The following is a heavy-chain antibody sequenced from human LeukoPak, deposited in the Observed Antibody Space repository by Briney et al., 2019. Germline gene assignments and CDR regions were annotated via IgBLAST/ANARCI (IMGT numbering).Heavy chain of an antibody. Sequence: GGSLRLSCAASGFTVSSNYMSWVRQAPGKGLEWVSVIYSDGSTYYADSVKGRFTISRDNSKNTLYLQMNSLRAEDTAVYYCARPLNGANVYWGQGTLVTVSS. CDR2: IYSDGST. D-gene: IGHD4/OR15-4a*01. CDR3: ARPLNGANVY. J-gene: IGHJ4*02. V-gene: IGHV3-53*01. CDR1: GFTVSSNY.